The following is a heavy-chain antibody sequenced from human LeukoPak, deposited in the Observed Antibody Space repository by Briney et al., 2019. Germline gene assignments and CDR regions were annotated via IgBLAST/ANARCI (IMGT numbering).Heavy chain of an antibody. CDR1: GGSISSSSYY. Sequence: SETLSLTCTVSGGSISSSSYYWGWIRQPPGKGLEWIGSIYYSGSTYYNPSLKSRVTISVDTSKNQFSLKLSSVTAADTAVYYCARHSPYSSSYALPHYWGQGTLVTVSS. J-gene: IGHJ4*02. CDR3: ARHSPYSSSYALPHY. D-gene: IGHD6-6*01. CDR2: IYYSGST. V-gene: IGHV4-39*01.